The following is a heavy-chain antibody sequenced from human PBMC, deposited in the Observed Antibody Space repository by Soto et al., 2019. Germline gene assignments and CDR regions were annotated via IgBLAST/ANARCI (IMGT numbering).Heavy chain of an antibody. CDR1: GYTFTGYY. CDR2: INPSGGCT. D-gene: IGHD3-10*01. J-gene: IGHJ3*02. CDR3: ARVYGERWGGAFDI. Sequence: ASVKVSCKAAGYTFTGYYMHWVRQAPGQGLEWMGIINPSGGCTSYAQKFQGRVTMTRDTSTSTVYMELSSLRSEDTAVYYCARVYGERWGGAFDIWGQGTMVTVSS. V-gene: IGHV1-46*01.